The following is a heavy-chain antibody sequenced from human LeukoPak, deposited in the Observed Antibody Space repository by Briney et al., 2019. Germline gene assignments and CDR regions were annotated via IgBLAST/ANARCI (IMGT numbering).Heavy chain of an antibody. Sequence: GGSLRLPCAASGFTFSSYAMSWVRQAPGKGLEWVSAISGSGGSTYYADSVKGRFTISRDNSKNTLYLQMNSLRAEDTAVYYCAKDGFGSSSGYYYYYMDVWGKGTTVTVSS. CDR3: AKDGFGSSSGYYYYYMDV. V-gene: IGHV3-23*01. J-gene: IGHJ6*03. CDR2: ISGSGGST. D-gene: IGHD6-6*01. CDR1: GFTFSSYA.